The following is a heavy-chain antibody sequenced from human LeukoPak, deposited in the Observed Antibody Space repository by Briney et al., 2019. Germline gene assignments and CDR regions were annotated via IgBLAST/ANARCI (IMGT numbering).Heavy chain of an antibody. J-gene: IGHJ6*03. CDR1: GFTVSSNY. Sequence: GGSLRLSCAASGFTVSSNYMSWVRQAPGKGLEWVSVIYSGGSTYYADSVKGRFTISRDNSKNTLYLQMNSLRAEDTAVYYCARDVAAAGDWDYYYYMDVWGKGTTVTVSS. V-gene: IGHV3-53*01. CDR2: IYSGGST. CDR3: ARDVAAAGDWDYYYYMDV. D-gene: IGHD6-13*01.